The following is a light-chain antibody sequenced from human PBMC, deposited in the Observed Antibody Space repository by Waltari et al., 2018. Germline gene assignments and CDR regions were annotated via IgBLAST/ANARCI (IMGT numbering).Light chain of an antibody. CDR2: DAN. J-gene: IGLJ3*02. CDR1: SNDIGDSNF. CDR3: SSYANINTWV. Sequence: QSALTQPASVSGSPGQSITISCTGTSNDIGDSNFVSWYQQHPGKAPKLLIYDANKRPSGVSTRFSASKSGNTASLTISGLQTEDEADYYCSSYANINTWVFGGGTRLTVL. V-gene: IGLV2-14*03.